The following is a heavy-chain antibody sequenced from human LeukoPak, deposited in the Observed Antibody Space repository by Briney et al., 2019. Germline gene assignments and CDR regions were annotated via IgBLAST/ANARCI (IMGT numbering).Heavy chain of an antibody. Sequence: GGSLRLSCAASGFTFSSYAMHWVRQAPGKGLEWVAVISYDGSNKYYADSVKGRFTISRDNAKNSLYLQMNSLRAEDTAVYYCCFWSGYYDYWGQGTLVTVSS. CDR1: GFTFSSYA. J-gene: IGHJ4*02. D-gene: IGHD3-3*01. V-gene: IGHV3-30-3*01. CDR2: ISYDGSNK. CDR3: CFWSGYYDY.